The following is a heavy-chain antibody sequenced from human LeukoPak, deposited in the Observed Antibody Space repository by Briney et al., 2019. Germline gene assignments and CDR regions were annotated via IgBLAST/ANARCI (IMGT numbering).Heavy chain of an antibody. CDR2: ISASGST. D-gene: IGHD2-15*01. CDR3: AREGRSSTPGY. J-gene: IGHJ4*02. CDR1: GGSTTSYY. V-gene: IGHV4-4*07. Sequence: PSETLSLTCSVSGGSTTSYYWSWVRQPAGKGLEWIGRISASGSTNYNPSLESRVTMSVATSKNQFSLKLTSVTAADTAIYYCAREGRSSTPGYWGQGTLVTVSS.